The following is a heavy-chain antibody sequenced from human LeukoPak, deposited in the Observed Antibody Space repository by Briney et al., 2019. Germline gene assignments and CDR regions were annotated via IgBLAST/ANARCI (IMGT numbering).Heavy chain of an antibody. Sequence: GGSLRLSCAASGFTFSSYSMNWVRQAPGKGLEWVSSISSSSSYIYYADSVKGRFTISRDNAKNSLYLQMNSLRAEDTAVYYCASREPGDGYNYLGAFDIWGQGTMVTVSS. CDR2: ISSSSSYI. D-gene: IGHD5-24*01. CDR3: ASREPGDGYNYLGAFDI. J-gene: IGHJ3*02. CDR1: GFTFSSYS. V-gene: IGHV3-21*01.